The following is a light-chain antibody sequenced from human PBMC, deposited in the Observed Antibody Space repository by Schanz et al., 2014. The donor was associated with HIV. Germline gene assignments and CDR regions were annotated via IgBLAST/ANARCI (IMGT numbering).Light chain of an antibody. CDR1: SSNIGTNT. V-gene: IGLV1-44*01. J-gene: IGLJ2*01. CDR2: SNS. Sequence: QSVLTQPPLASGTPGQRVIISCSGSSSNIGTNTVNWYQQLPGTAPKLLIFSNSRRPSGVPARFSGSKSGTSASLAITGLQSADEAEYYCAAWDDSLNGVVFGGGTKLTVL. CDR3: AAWDDSLNGVV.